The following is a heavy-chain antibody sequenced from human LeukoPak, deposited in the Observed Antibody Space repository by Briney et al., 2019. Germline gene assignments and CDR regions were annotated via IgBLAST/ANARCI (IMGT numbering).Heavy chain of an antibody. Sequence: PGGSLRLSCAASGFTFSSYGMHWVRQAPGKGLEWVAVISYDGSNKYYADSVKGRFTISRDNSKNTLYLQMNSLRAEDTAVYYCAKDPYLTYYFDYWGQGTLVTVSS. CDR2: ISYDGSNK. CDR1: GFTFSSYG. CDR3: AKDPYLTYYFDY. V-gene: IGHV3-30*18. J-gene: IGHJ4*02.